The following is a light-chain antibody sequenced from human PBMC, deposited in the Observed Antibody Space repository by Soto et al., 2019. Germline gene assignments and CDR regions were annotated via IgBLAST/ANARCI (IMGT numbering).Light chain of an antibody. CDR2: DAS. J-gene: IGKJ4*01. CDR1: QDISDY. CDR3: QQYDNVPLT. V-gene: IGKV1-33*01. Sequence: DIQMTQSPSSLSASVGDRVTITCQASQDISDYLNWYQQKPGKAPKLLIYDASNLEPGAPSRFSGGGFRTDFSFTISSLQAEDIGTYYCQQYDNVPLTFGGGTKLEIK.